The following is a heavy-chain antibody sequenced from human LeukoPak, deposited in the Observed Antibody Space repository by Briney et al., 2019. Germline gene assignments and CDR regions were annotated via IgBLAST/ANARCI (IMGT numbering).Heavy chain of an antibody. CDR1: GGTFSSYA. CDR2: IIPIFGTA. D-gene: IGHD3-9*01. Sequence: GSSVKVSCKASGGTFSSYAISWARQAPGQGLEWMGGIIPIFGTANYAQKFQGRVTITTDESTSTANMELSSLRSEDTAVYYCASGLILTGYYSLFDYWGQGTLVTVAS. V-gene: IGHV1-69*05. J-gene: IGHJ4*02. CDR3: ASGLILTGYYSLFDY.